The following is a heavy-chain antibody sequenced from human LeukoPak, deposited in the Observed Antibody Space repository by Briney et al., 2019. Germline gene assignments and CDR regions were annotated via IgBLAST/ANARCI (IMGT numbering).Heavy chain of an antibody. J-gene: IGHJ2*01. CDR3: ARGVTMIVVVIHDWYFDL. Sequence: SETLPLTCAVYGGSFSGYYWGWIRQPPGKGLEWIGSIYYTRSTYYNPSLKSRVTISVDTSKNQFSLKLTSVTAADTAVYYCARGVTMIVVVIHDWYFDLWGRGTLVTVSS. V-gene: IGHV4-34*01. D-gene: IGHD3-22*01. CDR2: IYYTRST. CDR1: GGSFSGYY.